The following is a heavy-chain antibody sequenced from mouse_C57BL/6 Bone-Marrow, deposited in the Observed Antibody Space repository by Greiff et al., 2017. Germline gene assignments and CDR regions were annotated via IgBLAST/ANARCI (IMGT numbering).Heavy chain of an antibody. Sequence: QVQLQQSGAELVRPGTSVTVSCKASGYAFTNYLIEWVKQRPGQGLEWIGVINPGSGGTNYNEKFKGKATLTADKSSSTAYMQLSSLTSEDSAVYFCARDGYYSYYFDYWGQGTTLTVSS. CDR1: GYAFTNYL. V-gene: IGHV1-54*01. D-gene: IGHD2-3*01. CDR2: INPGSGGT. CDR3: ARDGYYSYYFDY. J-gene: IGHJ2*01.